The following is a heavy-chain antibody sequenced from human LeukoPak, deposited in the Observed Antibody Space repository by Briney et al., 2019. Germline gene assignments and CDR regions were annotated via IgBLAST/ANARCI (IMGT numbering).Heavy chain of an antibody. V-gene: IGHV4-34*01. D-gene: IGHD3-16*02. CDR2: INHSGST. CDR3: ARGQGDYVWGSYRYSYYFDY. Sequence: SETLSLTCAVYGGSFSGYYWSWIRQPPGKGLEWIGEINHSGSTNYNPSLKSRVTISVDTSKNQFSLKLSSVTAADTAVYYCARGQGDYVWGSYRYSYYFDYWGQGTLVTVSS. J-gene: IGHJ4*02. CDR1: GGSFSGYY.